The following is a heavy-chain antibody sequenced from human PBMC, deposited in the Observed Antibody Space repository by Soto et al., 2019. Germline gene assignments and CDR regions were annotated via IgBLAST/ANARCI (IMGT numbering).Heavy chain of an antibody. CDR3: ARGGYYYCTRGVYYYYYGMDV. V-gene: IGHV1-69*13. CDR2: IIPIFGTA. J-gene: IGHJ6*02. D-gene: IGHD3-10*01. Sequence: ASVKVSCKASGGTVSSYAISRVRQAPGQGLEWMGGIIPIFGTANYAQRFQGRVTITADESTSTAYMELSSLRSEDTAVYYCARGGYYYCTRGVYYYYYGMDVWGQGTTVTVSS. CDR1: GGTVSSYA.